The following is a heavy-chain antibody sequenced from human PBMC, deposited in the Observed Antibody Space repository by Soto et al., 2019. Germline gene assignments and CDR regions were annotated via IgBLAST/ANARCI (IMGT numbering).Heavy chain of an antibody. Sequence: QVQLVESGGGVVQPGRSLRLSCAASGFTFSSYAMHWVRQAPGKGLEWVAVISYDGSNKYYADSVKGRFTISRDNSKNTLYLQMNSLRAEDTAVYYCARGGVKGSSWYFDYWGQGPLVTVSS. CDR1: GFTFSSYA. V-gene: IGHV3-30-3*01. CDR3: ARGGVKGSSWYFDY. CDR2: ISYDGSNK. J-gene: IGHJ4*02. D-gene: IGHD6-13*01.